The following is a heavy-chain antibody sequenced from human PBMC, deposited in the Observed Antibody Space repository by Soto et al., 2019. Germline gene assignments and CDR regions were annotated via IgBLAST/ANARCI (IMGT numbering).Heavy chain of an antibody. CDR2: IVVGSGNT. V-gene: IGHV1-58*01. D-gene: IGHD6-19*01. CDR3: AEMQWLDTGHYYYYGMDG. J-gene: IGHJ6*02. CDR1: GFTFTSSA. Sequence: ASVKVSCKASGFTFTSSAVQWVRQARGQRLEWIGWIVVGSGNTNYAQKFQERVTITRDMSTSTAYMELSSLRSEDTAVYYCAEMQWLDTGHYYYYGMDGWGQGTTVTVSS.